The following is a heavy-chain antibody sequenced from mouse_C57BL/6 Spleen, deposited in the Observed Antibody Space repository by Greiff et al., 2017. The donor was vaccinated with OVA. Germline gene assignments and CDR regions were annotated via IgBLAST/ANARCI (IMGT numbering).Heavy chain of an antibody. Sequence: EVQLVESEGGLVQPGSSMKLSCTASGFTFSDYYMAWVRQVPEKGLEWVANINYDGSSTYYLDSLKSRFIISRDNAKNILYLQMSSLKSEDTATYYCARELGGGYFDVWGTGTTVTVSS. CDR3: ARELGGGYFDV. D-gene: IGHD4-1*01. V-gene: IGHV5-16*01. J-gene: IGHJ1*03. CDR1: GFTFSDYY. CDR2: INYDGSST.